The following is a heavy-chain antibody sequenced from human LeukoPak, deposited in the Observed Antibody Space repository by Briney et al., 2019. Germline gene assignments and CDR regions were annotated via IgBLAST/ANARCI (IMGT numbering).Heavy chain of an antibody. J-gene: IGHJ4*02. CDR1: GASINSHY. V-gene: IGHV4-59*11. D-gene: IGHD6-13*01. CDR2: ISYSGST. Sequence: PSETLSLTCTVSGASINSHYWSWIRQPPGKGLEWIGYISYSGSTNYNPSLKSRLTISLDTSKRQFSLNLNSVTVADTALYYCARDYGGGWYQIDYWGQGTLVTVSS. CDR3: ARDYGGGWYQIDY.